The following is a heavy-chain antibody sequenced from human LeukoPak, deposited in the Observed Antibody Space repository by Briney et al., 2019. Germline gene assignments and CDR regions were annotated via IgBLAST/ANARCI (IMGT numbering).Heavy chain of an antibody. Sequence: SETLSLTCAVSGYSISSGYYWGWIRQPPGKGLEWIGSIYHSGSTYYNPSLKSRVTISVDTSKDQFPLKLSSVTAADTAVYYCARLGDYREYWGQGTLVTVSS. D-gene: IGHD4-17*01. CDR1: GYSISSGYY. V-gene: IGHV4-38-2*01. J-gene: IGHJ4*02. CDR3: ARLGDYREY. CDR2: IYHSGST.